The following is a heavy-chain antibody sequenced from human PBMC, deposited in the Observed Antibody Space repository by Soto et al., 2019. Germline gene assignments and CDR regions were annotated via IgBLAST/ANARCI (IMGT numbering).Heavy chain of an antibody. D-gene: IGHD5-12*01. CDR1: GFTFSSYG. CDR3: ARDIGDGYNSPDY. CDR2: IWYDGSNK. Sequence: GGSLRLSCAASGFTFSSYGMHWVRQAPGKGLEWVAVIWYDGSNKYYADSVKGRFTISRDNSKNTLYLQMNSLRAEDTAVYYCARDIGDGYNSPDYWGRGTLVTVS. J-gene: IGHJ4*02. V-gene: IGHV3-33*01.